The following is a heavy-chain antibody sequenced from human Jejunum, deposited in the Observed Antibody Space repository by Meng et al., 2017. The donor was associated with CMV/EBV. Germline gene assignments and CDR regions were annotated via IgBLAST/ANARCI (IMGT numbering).Heavy chain of an antibody. J-gene: IGHJ4*02. CDR3: TLLVGAKVY. CDR1: GFTFSNAW. D-gene: IGHD1-26*01. V-gene: IGHV3-15*01. CDR2: IKSKTDGGTE. Sequence: SWGATGFTFSNAWMNWVRQAPGKGLEWVGRIKSKTDGGTEDYAAPVKGRFSISRDDSKNTLYLQMNSLKSEDTAVYYCTLLVGAKVYWGQGTLVTVSS.